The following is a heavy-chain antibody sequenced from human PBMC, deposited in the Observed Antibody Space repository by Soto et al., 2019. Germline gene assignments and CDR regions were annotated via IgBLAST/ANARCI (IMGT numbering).Heavy chain of an antibody. CDR1: GFTFSSYW. Sequence: TGGSLRLSCAASGFTFSSYWMHGVRQAPGKGLVWVSGINSDGSSTSYADSVKGRFTISRDXAKNTLYLQINSLRAEDKAVYYCARHQYSSPGTLYYYYYGMDVRGQGATVTDYS. CDR3: ARHQYSSPGTLYYYYYGMDV. J-gene: IGHJ6*02. V-gene: IGHV3-74*01. D-gene: IGHD6-6*01. CDR2: INSDGSST.